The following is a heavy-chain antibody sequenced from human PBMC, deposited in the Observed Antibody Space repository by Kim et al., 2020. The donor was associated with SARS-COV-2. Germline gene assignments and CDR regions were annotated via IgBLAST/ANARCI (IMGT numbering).Heavy chain of an antibody. Sequence: GGSLRLSCAASGFTFSTYAMHWVRQAPGKGLEWVAAISYDGSRNSYADSVKGRFTISRDNSKSTLYLQMNSLSPEDAAVYYCARGWVAVAVNGMGDAFDIWGQGTVVTVSS. CDR2: ISYDGSRN. J-gene: IGHJ3*02. CDR3: ARGWVAVAVNGMGDAFDI. D-gene: IGHD6-19*01. V-gene: IGHV3-30*04. CDR1: GFTFSTYA.